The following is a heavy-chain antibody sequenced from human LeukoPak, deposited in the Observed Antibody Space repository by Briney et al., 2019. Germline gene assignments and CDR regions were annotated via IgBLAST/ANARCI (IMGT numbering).Heavy chain of an antibody. CDR2: IYYSGCT. V-gene: IGHV4-59*11. CDR1: GASISSHY. CDR3: ARSSPPYI. Sequence: SETLSLTCTVAGASISSHYWGWGPQRPGKGLGWGGYIYYSGCTNYNPSLKSRVTISVDTSKSQFSLKLSSVTAADTAVYYSARSSPPYIWGQGTLVTVSS. J-gene: IGHJ4*02. D-gene: IGHD4-11*01.